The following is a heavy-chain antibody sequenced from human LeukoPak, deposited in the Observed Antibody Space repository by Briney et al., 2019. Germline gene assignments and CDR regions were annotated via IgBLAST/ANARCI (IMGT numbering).Heavy chain of an antibody. D-gene: IGHD6-13*01. CDR1: RGSISSGDYY. CDR2: IYYSGST. Sequence: PSQTLSLTCTVSRGSISSGDYYWSWIRQPPGKGLEWIGYIYYSGSTYYNPSLKSRVAISVDTSKNQFSLKLSSVTAADTAVYYCARDLAAAGIDAFDIWGQGTMVTVSS. J-gene: IGHJ3*02. CDR3: ARDLAAAGIDAFDI. V-gene: IGHV4-30-4*01.